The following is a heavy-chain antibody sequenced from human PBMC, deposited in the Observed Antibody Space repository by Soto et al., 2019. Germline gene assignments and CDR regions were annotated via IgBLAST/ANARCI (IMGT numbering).Heavy chain of an antibody. V-gene: IGHV3-53*02. CDR1: GFTVSSNY. CDR2: IYSGGST. J-gene: IGHJ3*02. Sequence: EVQLVETGGGLIQPGGSPRLSCAASGFTVSSNYMSWVGQAPGKGLEWVSVIYSGGSTYYADSVKGRFTISRDNSKNTLYLQMNSLRAEDTAVYYCSRASVLLWCGELFLRAFDIWGQGTMVTVSS. D-gene: IGHD3-10*01. CDR3: SRASVLLWCGELFLRAFDI.